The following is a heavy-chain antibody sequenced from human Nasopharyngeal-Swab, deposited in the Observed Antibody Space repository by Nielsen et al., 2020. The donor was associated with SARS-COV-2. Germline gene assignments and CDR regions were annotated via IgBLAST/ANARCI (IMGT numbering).Heavy chain of an antibody. V-gene: IGHV4-59*01. CDR1: GDSIISYY. CDR3: ARPGGSGDPYWYFDL. CDR2: MYYSGRT. J-gene: IGHJ2*01. D-gene: IGHD3-16*01. Sequence: SETLSLTFSVSGDSIISYYWSWIRQPPGKGLEWIGFMYYSGRTSNNPSLKSRVTISVDTSKNQISLKLTSVTAADTAVYYCARPGGSGDPYWYFDLWGRGTLVTVSS.